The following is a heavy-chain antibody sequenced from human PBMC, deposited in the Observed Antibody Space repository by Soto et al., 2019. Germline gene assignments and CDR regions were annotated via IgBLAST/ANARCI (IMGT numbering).Heavy chain of an antibody. V-gene: IGHV3-33*01. CDR1: GFTFSNYG. CDR2: VWYDGISK. J-gene: IGHJ6*02. CDR3: GRVDRYYNMDV. Sequence: QVQLVESGGGVVQPGRSLRLSCAASGFTFSNYGLHWVRQAPGKGLEWVADVWYDGISKNYLDSVKGRFTISRDNSKNTLYLQMNSLRAEDTAVYYGGRVDRYYNMDVWGQGTTVTVSS.